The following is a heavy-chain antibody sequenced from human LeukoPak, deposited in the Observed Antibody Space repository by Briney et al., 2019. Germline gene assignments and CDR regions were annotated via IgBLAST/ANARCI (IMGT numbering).Heavy chain of an antibody. V-gene: IGHV4-30-2*01. Sequence: SQTLSLTCAVSGGSISSGGYSWSWIRQPPGKGLEWIGYIYHSGSTYYNPSLKSRVTISVDRSKNQFSLKLSSVTAADTAVYYCARARDCSSTSCPQGYFDLWGRGTLVTVSS. D-gene: IGHD2-2*01. CDR2: IYHSGST. J-gene: IGHJ2*01. CDR1: GGSISSGGYS. CDR3: ARARDCSSTSCPQGYFDL.